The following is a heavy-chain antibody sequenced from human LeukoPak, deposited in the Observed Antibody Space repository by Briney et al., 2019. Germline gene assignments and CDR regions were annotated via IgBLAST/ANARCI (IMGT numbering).Heavy chain of an antibody. Sequence: PSETLSLTCTVSSGSISTSNYYWGWVRQPPGKALEWIGNIFYSGSIYYSPSLKSRVTISLDTSKNQFSLKLSSVTAADTAVYYCARGDPFYYDSSGYAFDIWGQGTMVTVSS. D-gene: IGHD3-22*01. CDR2: IFYSGSI. CDR1: SGSISTSNYY. CDR3: ARGDPFYYDSSGYAFDI. V-gene: IGHV4-39*07. J-gene: IGHJ3*02.